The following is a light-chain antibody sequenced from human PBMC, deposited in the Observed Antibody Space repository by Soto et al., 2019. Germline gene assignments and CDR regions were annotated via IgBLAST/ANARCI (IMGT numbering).Light chain of an antibody. CDR1: QSISNH. CDR2: AAS. V-gene: IGKV1-39*01. Sequence: DIRITHSQSSLSASVEYICIISLRSSQSISNHLNWYQQKPGKAPKLLIFAASSLQSGVPSRFSGSRSGPDFTLTISSCQPEDFVTYYCQHCYFITQPFGQVTKVEI. CDR3: QHCYFITQP. J-gene: IGKJ1*01.